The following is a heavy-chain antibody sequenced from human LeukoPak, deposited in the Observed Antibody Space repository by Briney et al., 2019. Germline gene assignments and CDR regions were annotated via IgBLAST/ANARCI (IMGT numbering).Heavy chain of an antibody. Sequence: GSSVKVSCKASGGTFSSYAISWARQAPGQGLEWMGRIIPILGIANYAQKFQGRVTITADKSTSTAYMELSSLRSEDTAVYYCARAGSYIYYYYYGMDVWGQGTTVTVSS. CDR1: GGTFSSYA. J-gene: IGHJ6*02. D-gene: IGHD3-10*01. CDR2: IIPILGIA. V-gene: IGHV1-69*04. CDR3: ARAGSYIYYYYYGMDV.